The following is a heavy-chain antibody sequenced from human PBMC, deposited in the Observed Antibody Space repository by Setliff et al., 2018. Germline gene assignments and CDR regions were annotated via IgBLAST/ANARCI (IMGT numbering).Heavy chain of an antibody. J-gene: IGHJ4*02. D-gene: IGHD1-26*01. CDR2: ICGGCSDR. V-gene: IGHV3-21*01. Sequence: GGSLRLSCTASGFTFGDYAMAWVRQAPGKGLEWVSAICGGCSDRHYADSVKGRFTISRDDADSSLYLYMNSLRVDDTAVYFCASRIGGSPYWGQGTLVTVSS. CDR3: ASRIGGSPY. CDR1: GFTFGDYA.